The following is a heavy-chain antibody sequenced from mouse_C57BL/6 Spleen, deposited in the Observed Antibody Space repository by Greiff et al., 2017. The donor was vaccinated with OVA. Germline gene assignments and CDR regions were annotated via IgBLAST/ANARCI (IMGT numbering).Heavy chain of an antibody. J-gene: IGHJ4*01. CDR2: IRNKANGYTT. V-gene: IGHV7-3*01. Sequence: EVQRVESGGGLVQPGGSLSLSCAASGFTFTDYYMSWVRQPPGKALEWLGFIRNKANGYTTEYSASVKGRFTISRDNSQSILYLQMNALRAEDSATYYCARYRGSSGYYAMDYWGQGTSVTVSS. CDR1: GFTFTDYY. CDR3: ARYRGSSGYYAMDY. D-gene: IGHD3-1*01.